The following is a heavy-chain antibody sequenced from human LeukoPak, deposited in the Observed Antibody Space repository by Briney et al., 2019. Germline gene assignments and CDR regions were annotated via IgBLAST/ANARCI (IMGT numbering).Heavy chain of an antibody. CDR2: FDPEDGET. Sequence: ASVKVSCKVFGYTLTELSMHWGRQAPREGLEWMGGFDPEDGETIYAQKFQGRVTMTEDTSTDTAYMELSSLRSEDTTVYYCATRPPTGYSSGWYFDYWGQGTLVTVSS. J-gene: IGHJ4*02. CDR3: ATRPPTGYSSGWYFDY. V-gene: IGHV1-24*01. CDR1: GYTLTELS. D-gene: IGHD6-19*01.